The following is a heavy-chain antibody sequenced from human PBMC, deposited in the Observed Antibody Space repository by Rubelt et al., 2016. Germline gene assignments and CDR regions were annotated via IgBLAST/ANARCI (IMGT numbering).Heavy chain of an antibody. D-gene: IGHD6-19*01. CDR3: ERDRTWLVPGLDAFDI. Sequence: QVQLVQSGAEVKKPGASVKVSCKASGYTFTSYGISWVRHAPGQGLEWMGWHSAYNGNTNYEQKLKGIVTMTTATATSKGYMELRSRRSDDTAVYYCERDRTWLVPGLDAFDIWGQGTMVTVSS. V-gene: IGHV1-18*01. CDR2: HSAYNGNT. CDR1: GYTFTSYG. J-gene: IGHJ3*02.